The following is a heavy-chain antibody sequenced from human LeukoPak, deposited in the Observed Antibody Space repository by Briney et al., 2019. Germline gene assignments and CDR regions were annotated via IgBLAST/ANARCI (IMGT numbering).Heavy chain of an antibody. CDR1: GYTFTSYG. CDR3: ARTGSGRGYDC. Sequence: GASVKVSCKASGYTFTSYGISWVRQAPGQGLEWMGWISADNGNTKYAQKLQGRVTMTTDTSTSTVYMELRSLRSDDTAVYYCARTGSGRGYDCWGQGTLVTVSS. V-gene: IGHV1-18*01. J-gene: IGHJ4*02. D-gene: IGHD3-10*01. CDR2: ISADNGNT.